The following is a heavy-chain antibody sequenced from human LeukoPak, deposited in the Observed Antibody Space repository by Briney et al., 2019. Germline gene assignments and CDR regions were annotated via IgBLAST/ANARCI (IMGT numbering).Heavy chain of an antibody. CDR2: VYYTGST. V-gene: IGHV4-31*03. D-gene: IGHD6-6*01. J-gene: IGHJ6*02. CDR1: GGSVTSGGYY. CDR3: ARISAGRYGMDV. Sequence: SQTLSLTCTVSGGSVTSGGYYWSWIRQHPGKGLEWIGYVYYTGSTYYNPSLKSRVTISPDTSKNQFSLKESSVTAADTAVYYCARISAGRYGMDVWGQGTTVTVSS.